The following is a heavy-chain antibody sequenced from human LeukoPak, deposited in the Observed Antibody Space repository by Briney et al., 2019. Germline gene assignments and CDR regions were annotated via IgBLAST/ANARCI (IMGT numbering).Heavy chain of an antibody. J-gene: IGHJ4*02. CDR2: IIPIFGTA. CDR3: ASSHDSTPRY. CDR1: GYTFTSYA. V-gene: IGHV1-69*13. D-gene: IGHD2-15*01. Sequence: ASVKVSCKASGYTFTSYAMNWVRQAPGQGLEWMGGIIPIFGTANHAQKFQGRVTITADESTSTAYMELSSLRSEDTAVYYCASSHDSTPRYWGQGTLVTVSS.